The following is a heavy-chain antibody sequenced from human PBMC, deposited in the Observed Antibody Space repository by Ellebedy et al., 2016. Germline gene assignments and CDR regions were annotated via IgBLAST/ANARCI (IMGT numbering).Heavy chain of an antibody. CDR3: ARDHLCGGDCTDKGLFAFDI. D-gene: IGHD2-21*02. Sequence: FQGRVTITADESTSTAYMELSSLRAEDTAVYYCARDHLCGGDCTDKGLFAFDIWGQGTMVTVSS. V-gene: IGHV1-69*01. J-gene: IGHJ3*02.